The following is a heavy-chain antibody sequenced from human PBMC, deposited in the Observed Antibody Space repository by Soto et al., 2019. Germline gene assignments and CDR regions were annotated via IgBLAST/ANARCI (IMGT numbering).Heavy chain of an antibody. CDR2: ISAYNGNT. J-gene: IGHJ3*02. CDR1: GYTFTSYG. D-gene: IGHD3-10*01. Sequence: QVQLVQSGAEVKKPGASVTVSCKASGYTFTSYGITWVRQAPGQGLEWMGWISAYNGNTNYAQKLQGRDTMTTNTSTSTAYMELRRRRSDDTAVYYCARVKVAYYQVSGSEAYDAFDIWGQGTMVTVSS. V-gene: IGHV1-18*01. CDR3: ARVKVAYYQVSGSEAYDAFDI.